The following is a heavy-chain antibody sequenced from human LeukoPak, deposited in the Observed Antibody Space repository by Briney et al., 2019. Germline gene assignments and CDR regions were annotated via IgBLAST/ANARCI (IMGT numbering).Heavy chain of an antibody. J-gene: IGHJ4*02. CDR1: GFTFSSYS. D-gene: IGHD6-13*01. V-gene: IGHV3-21*01. CDR3: ARDPSVKGSSWYRGDYFDY. CDR2: ISSSSSYI. Sequence: GGSLRLSCAAPGFTFSSYSMNWVRQAPGKGLEWVSSISSSSSYIYYADSVEGRFTISRDNAKNSLYLQMNSLRAEDTAVYYCARDPSVKGSSWYRGDYFDYWGQGTLVTVSS.